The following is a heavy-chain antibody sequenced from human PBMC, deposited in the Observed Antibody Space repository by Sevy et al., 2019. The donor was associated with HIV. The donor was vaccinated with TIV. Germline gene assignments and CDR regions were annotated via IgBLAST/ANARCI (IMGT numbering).Heavy chain of an antibody. D-gene: IGHD3-16*02. CDR2: ISHDGDNK. J-gene: IGHJ3*02. CDR1: GFKFNGHG. Sequence: GGSLRLSCVAPGFKFNGHGIHWVRQAPGKGLQWVAGISHDGDNKIYGDSVKGRFSISGDQSKNTVYLQMGTLTPEDXXXXXXXXXXXXXXXRVVGAFDMWGLGTLVTVSS. CDR3: XXXXXXXXXRVVGAFDM. V-gene: IGHV3-30*14.